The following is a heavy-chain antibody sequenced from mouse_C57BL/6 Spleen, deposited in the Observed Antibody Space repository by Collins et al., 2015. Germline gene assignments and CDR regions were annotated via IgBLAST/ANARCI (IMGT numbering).Heavy chain of an antibody. J-gene: IGHJ3*01. CDR2: ILPGSVST. D-gene: IGHD3-2*02. V-gene: IGHV1-9*01. CDR1: GYTFTGYW. CDR3: ARGGLRLLTWFAY. Sequence: VQLQQSGAELMKPGASVKLSCKATGYTFTGYWIEWVKQGPGHGLEWIGEILPGSVSTNYNEKFKGKATFTADTSSNTAYMQLSSLTTEDSAIYYCARGGLRLLTWFAYWGQGTLVTVSA.